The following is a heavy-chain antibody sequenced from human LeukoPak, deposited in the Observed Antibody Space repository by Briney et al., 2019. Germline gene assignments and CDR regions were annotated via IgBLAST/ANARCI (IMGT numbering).Heavy chain of an antibody. V-gene: IGHV3-64*01. CDR1: EFTFSNLA. CDR3: ARRAATNWYMDY. D-gene: IGHD1/OR15-1a*01. J-gene: IGHJ4*02. Sequence: GGSLRLSCAASEFTFSNLAMHWVRQAPGKGLEYVSAISSNGGSAYYAQSVKDRFTISRDNSKNTLYLQMGSLRPEDMAVYYCARRAATNWYMDYWGQGTLVTVSS. CDR2: ISSNGGSA.